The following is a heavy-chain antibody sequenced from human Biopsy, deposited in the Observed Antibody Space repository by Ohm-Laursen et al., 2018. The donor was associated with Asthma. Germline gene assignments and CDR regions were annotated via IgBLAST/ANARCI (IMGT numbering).Heavy chain of an antibody. D-gene: IGHD3-10*01. CDR1: GYTFNSAG. CDR3: ARAVDYSHYYGIDV. J-gene: IGHJ6*02. V-gene: IGHV1-18*01. Sequence: ASVKVSCKTSGYTFNSAGITWVRQAPGQGLEWMGWISVYNGNTKVAQKLQDRVAMITDTSTSTAYMELRSLRSDDTAVYFCARAVDYSHYYGIDVWSQGTTVTVS. CDR2: ISVYNGNT.